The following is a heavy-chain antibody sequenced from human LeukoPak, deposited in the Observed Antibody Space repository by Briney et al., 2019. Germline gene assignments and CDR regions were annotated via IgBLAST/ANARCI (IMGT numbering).Heavy chain of an antibody. Sequence: PGGSLRLSCAASGFTFYDYAMHWVRQAPGKGLEWVSGISWNSGSIGYADSVKGRFTISRDNAKNSLYLQMNSLRAEDTAVYYCARDKGLWFGELFTSDFDYWGQGTLVTVSS. CDR1: GFTFYDYA. CDR2: ISWNSGSI. D-gene: IGHD3-10*01. J-gene: IGHJ4*02. V-gene: IGHV3-9*01. CDR3: ARDKGLWFGELFTSDFDY.